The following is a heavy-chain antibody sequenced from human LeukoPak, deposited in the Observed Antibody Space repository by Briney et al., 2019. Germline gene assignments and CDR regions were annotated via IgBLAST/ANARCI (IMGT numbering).Heavy chain of an antibody. CDR3: ARYRGGYVDY. D-gene: IGHD2-15*01. Sequence: PGGSLRLSCAACGFNFSSYSMNWVRQAPGRGLEWVSYISSSSSTIYYADSVKGRFTISRDNAKNLLYLQMSTLRDEDTAIYHFARYRGGYVDYWGQGTLVTVSS. CDR1: GFNFSSYS. CDR2: ISSSSSTI. V-gene: IGHV3-48*02. J-gene: IGHJ4*02.